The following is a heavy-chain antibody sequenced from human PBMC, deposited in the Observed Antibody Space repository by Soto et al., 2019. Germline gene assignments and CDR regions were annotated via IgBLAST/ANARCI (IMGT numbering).Heavy chain of an antibody. CDR3: AKDEVRTPSLYAMDV. Sequence: QVQLMESGGGVVQPGRSLRLSCAASGFTFSTYGIHWVRQAPGKGLEWVALISYDGSNKNYVDSVKGRFTISRDNSKNTLYLQMNSLRVEDTAVYFCAKDEVRTPSLYAMDVWGQGTTVTVSS. CDR2: ISYDGSNK. V-gene: IGHV3-30*18. CDR1: GFTFSTYG. D-gene: IGHD3-10*01. J-gene: IGHJ6*02.